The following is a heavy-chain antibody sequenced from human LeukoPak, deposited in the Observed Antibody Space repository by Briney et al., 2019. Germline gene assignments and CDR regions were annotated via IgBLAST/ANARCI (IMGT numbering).Heavy chain of an antibody. D-gene: IGHD5-18*01. CDR2: ISSSGSTI. V-gene: IGHV3-48*03. CDR3: ARGGSGYSYGKIDS. Sequence: GGPLRLSCAASGFTFSSYEMNWVRQAPGKGLEWVSYISSSGSTIYYADSVKGRFTISRDNAKNSLYLQMNSLRDEDTAVYYCARGGSGYSYGKIDSWGQGILVTVSS. CDR1: GFTFSSYE. J-gene: IGHJ4*02.